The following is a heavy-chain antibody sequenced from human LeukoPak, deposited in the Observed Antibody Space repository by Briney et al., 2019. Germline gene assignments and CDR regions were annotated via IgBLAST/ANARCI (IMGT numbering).Heavy chain of an antibody. CDR1: QLPFSDHW. D-gene: IGHD6-19*01. CDR2: IDQYGRTK. V-gene: IGHV3-7*01. CDR3: ARDRTASGWYGDY. Sequence: PGGSLRLSCAASQLPFSDHWMSWVRQAPGKGLEWVANIDQYGRTKFYVDSVRGRFTISRDNAQNSLFLQMNSLIAEDTAVYYCARDRTASGWYGDYWGQGTLVTVSS. J-gene: IGHJ4*02.